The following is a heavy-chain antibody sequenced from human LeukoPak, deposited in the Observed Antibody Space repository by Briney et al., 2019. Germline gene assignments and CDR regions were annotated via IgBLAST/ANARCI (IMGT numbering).Heavy chain of an antibody. CDR3: ARCDSSRWNGIDY. J-gene: IGHJ4*02. CDR1: GLTVRSNY. D-gene: IGHD6-13*01. V-gene: IGHV3-53*01. Sequence: PGGSLRLSCAASGLTVRSNYMGWVRQAPGKGLEWVSVIHSGGNTYYADSVKGRFTISRDNSRNTMDLQMNSLRAGDTAVYYCARCDSSRWNGIDYWGQGTLVTVSS. CDR2: IHSGGNT.